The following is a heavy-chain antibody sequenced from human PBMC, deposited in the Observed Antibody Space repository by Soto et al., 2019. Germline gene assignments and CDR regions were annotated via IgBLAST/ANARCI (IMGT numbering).Heavy chain of an antibody. V-gene: IGHV3-30*18. CDR2: ISYDGSNK. CDR1: GFTFSSYG. CDR3: AKDKQWLGFDI. Sequence: VQLVESGGGVVQPGRSLRLSCAASGFTFSSYGMHWVRQAPGKGLEWVAVISYDGSNKYYADSVKGRFTISRDNSKNTLYLQMNSLRAEDTAVYYCAKDKQWLGFDIWGQGTMVTVSS. J-gene: IGHJ3*02. D-gene: IGHD6-19*01.